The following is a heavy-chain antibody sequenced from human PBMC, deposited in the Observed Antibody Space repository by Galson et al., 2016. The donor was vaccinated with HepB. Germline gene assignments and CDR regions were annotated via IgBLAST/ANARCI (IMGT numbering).Heavy chain of an antibody. CDR3: ARGGVRFCSVTSCYAGPVWFDP. Sequence: SLRLSCAASGFTFSSYALHWVRQAPGKGLEWVAVISYDGNNKYYGDSVKGRFTISRDNSRSTLSLQMNTLRPEDTAVYYCARGGVRFCSVTSCYAGPVWFDPRGQGTQVTVSS. V-gene: IGHV3-30-3*01. CDR1: GFTFSSYA. CDR2: ISYDGNNK. J-gene: IGHJ5*02. D-gene: IGHD2-2*01.